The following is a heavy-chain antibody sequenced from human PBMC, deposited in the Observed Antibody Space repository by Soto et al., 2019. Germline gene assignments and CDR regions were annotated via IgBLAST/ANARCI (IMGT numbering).Heavy chain of an antibody. CDR2: ITSSDVTM. CDR3: VGEVGFQLIY. CDR1: GFTFSTHS. Sequence: EVQLVESGGGLVQPGGSLRLSCAASGFTFSTHSMNWVRQAPGKGLEWISYITSSDVTMYADSVKGRFTISRDNAKNSLYLQMNSQRAEDTAVYFCVGEVGFQLIYWGQGTLVTVSS. D-gene: IGHD2-2*01. J-gene: IGHJ4*02. V-gene: IGHV3-48*01.